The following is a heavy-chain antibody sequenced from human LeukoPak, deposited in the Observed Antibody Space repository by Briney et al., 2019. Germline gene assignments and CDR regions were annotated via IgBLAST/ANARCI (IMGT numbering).Heavy chain of an antibody. CDR1: GCSISSYY. D-gene: IGHD6-13*01. V-gene: IGHV4-59*01. Sequence: PSETLSLTCSVPGCSISSYYLSWLRQPPGKGLEWVGFIYYSGSTNYNPSIKSRVLISVDTCKNQSALKLSSVAAAGTAVYYCARACSSSWSTSFDFWGQGTLVTVSS. CDR2: IYYSGST. J-gene: IGHJ4*02. CDR3: ARACSSSWSTSFDF.